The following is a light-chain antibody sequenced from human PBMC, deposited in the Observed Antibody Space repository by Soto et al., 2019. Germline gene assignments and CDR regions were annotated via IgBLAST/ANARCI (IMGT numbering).Light chain of an antibody. CDR3: QHRSSWPPLT. CDR2: DAS. J-gene: IGKJ4*01. V-gene: IGKV3-11*01. Sequence: EIVLTQSPATLSLSPGDSATLSCRASQSVSTYLAWYQQKPGQAPRLLIYDASNRATGIPARFSGSGSGTDFTLTISSLEPEDFAVNYCQHRSSWPPLTFGGGTKVDIK. CDR1: QSVSTY.